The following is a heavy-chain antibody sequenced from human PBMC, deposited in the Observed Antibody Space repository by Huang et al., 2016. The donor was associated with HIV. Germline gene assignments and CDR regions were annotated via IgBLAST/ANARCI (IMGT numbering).Heavy chain of an antibody. CDR3: ATGFDVFFDF. CDR1: EYTLTELS. CDR2: VDPEIGET. D-gene: IGHD3-9*01. J-gene: IGHJ4*02. Sequence: QVQLVQSRAEVKKPGASVKVSCKVSEYTLTELSIHWVRQPPGNGLEWVGGVDPEIGETIYAKKFQGRVTMTEDTSTETAFMELSGLRPEDTAVYYCATGFDVFFDFWGQGTLVTVSS. V-gene: IGHV1-24*01.